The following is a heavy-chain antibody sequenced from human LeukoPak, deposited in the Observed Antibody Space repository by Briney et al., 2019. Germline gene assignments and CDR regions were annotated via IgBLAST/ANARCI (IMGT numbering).Heavy chain of an antibody. CDR1: GYTFTSYG. J-gene: IGHJ4*02. D-gene: IGHD6-19*01. CDR2: ISAYNGNT. Sequence: ASVKVSCKASGYTFTSYGISWVRQAPGQGLEWMGWISAYNGNTNHAQKLQGRVTMTTDTSTSTAYMELRSLRSDDTAVYYCARDSGIAVAGTHDYWGQGTLVTVSS. CDR3: ARDSGIAVAGTHDY. V-gene: IGHV1-18*01.